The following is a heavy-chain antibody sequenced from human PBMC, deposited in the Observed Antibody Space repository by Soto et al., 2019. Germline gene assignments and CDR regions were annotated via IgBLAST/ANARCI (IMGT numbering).Heavy chain of an antibody. D-gene: IGHD3-3*01. V-gene: IGHV4-59*01. J-gene: IGHJ6*03. Sequence: SETLSLTCTVSGDSISNYYWSWIRQPPGKGLEWIGYIYHSGSTKYNPSLKSRVTISVAPSKNQFSLRLSSLRSEDTAVYYCARGLVPWADFWSGYMLDYYYYMDVWGKGTTVTVSS. CDR1: GDSISNYY. CDR2: IYHSGST. CDR3: ARGLVPWADFWSGYMLDYYYYMDV.